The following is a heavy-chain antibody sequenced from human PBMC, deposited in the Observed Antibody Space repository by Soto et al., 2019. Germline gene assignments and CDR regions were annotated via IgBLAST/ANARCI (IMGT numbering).Heavy chain of an antibody. D-gene: IGHD3-22*01. V-gene: IGHV3-23*01. CDR2: ISGSGGST. Sequence: GGSLRLSCAASGFTFSSYGMSWVRQAPGKGLEWVSAISGSGGSTYYADSVKGRFTISRDNAENTLYLQMNSLRVEDTAVYYCVRGDGDYHDGNGYLGRHWGQGTLVTVSS. CDR1: GFTFSSYG. CDR3: VRGDGDYHDGNGYLGRH. J-gene: IGHJ4*02.